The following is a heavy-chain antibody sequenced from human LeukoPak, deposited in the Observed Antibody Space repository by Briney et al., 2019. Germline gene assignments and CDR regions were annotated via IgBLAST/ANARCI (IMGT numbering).Heavy chain of an antibody. J-gene: IGHJ4*02. CDR2: IYYSGST. CDR1: GGSISSSSYY. CDR3: ALRRDGYNSIDY. V-gene: IGHV4-39*07. Sequence: SETLSLTCTVSGGSISSSSYYWGWIRQPPGKGLEWIGSIYYSGSTYYNPSLKSRVTISVDTSKNQFSLKLSSVTAADTAVYYCALRRDGYNSIDYWGQGTLVTVSS. D-gene: IGHD5-24*01.